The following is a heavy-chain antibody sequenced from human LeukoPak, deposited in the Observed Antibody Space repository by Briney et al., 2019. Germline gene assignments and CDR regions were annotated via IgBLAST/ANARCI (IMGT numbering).Heavy chain of an antibody. CDR2: ISSSGSYI. CDR3: AREPIYGLNFDY. D-gene: IGHD2/OR15-2a*01. J-gene: IGHJ4*02. Sequence: PGGSLRLSCAASGFTFSSYSMNWVRQAPGKGLEWVSSISSSGSYIYYADSVKGRFTISRDNANKSLHLQLNSLRAEDTAVYFCAREPIYGLNFDYWGQGTLVTVSS. CDR1: GFTFSSYS. V-gene: IGHV3-21*01.